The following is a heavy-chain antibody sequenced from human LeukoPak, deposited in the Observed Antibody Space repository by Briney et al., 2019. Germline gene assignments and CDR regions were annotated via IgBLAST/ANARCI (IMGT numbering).Heavy chain of an antibody. Sequence: PGGSLRLSCAASGFTFSTYAMSWVRQAPGKGLEWVSSLSGSGDTTYYADSVKGRFTISRDNSKNTLYVQMNSLRAEDTARYYCAKDLTYYSGSGSPRMDVWGKGTTVTVSS. CDR3: AKDLTYYSGSGSPRMDV. D-gene: IGHD3-10*01. CDR2: LSGSGDTT. V-gene: IGHV3-23*01. J-gene: IGHJ6*04. CDR1: GFTFSTYA.